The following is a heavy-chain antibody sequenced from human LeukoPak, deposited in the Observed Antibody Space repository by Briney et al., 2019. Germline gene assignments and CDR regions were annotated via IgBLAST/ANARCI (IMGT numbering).Heavy chain of an antibody. CDR2: ITRNSKDI. CDR3: AKAAITMIVVVTPFDY. J-gene: IGHJ4*02. D-gene: IGHD3-22*01. CDR1: GFIFNVYS. V-gene: IGHV3-48*01. Sequence: GGSLRLSCAASGFIFNVYSMSWVRQAPGKGLEWVSYITRNSKDIYYADSVKGRFTISRDNARNSLCLQMNNLRAEDTAVYYCAKAAITMIVVVTPFDYWGQGTLVTVSS.